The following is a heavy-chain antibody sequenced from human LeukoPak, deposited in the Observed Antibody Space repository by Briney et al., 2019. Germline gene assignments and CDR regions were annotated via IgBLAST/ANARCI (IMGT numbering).Heavy chain of an antibody. V-gene: IGHV4-39*07. CDR1: GGAIGSSSYY. CDR2: IYYSGST. Sequence: PSETLSLTCTVSGGAIGSSSYYWGWIRQPPGKGLEWIGSIYYSGSTYYNPSLKSRVTISRDMSTNQFSLKMTSVTAADTAVYFCARDMGAPDYGSYSVDYWGQGTLVTVSS. D-gene: IGHD4-23*01. CDR3: ARDMGAPDYGSYSVDY. J-gene: IGHJ4*02.